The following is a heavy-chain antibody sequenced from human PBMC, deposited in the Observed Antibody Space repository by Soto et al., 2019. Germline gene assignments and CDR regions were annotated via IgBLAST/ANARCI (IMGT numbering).Heavy chain of an antibody. CDR3: AMEWLLSHYYYYGMDV. CDR2: INAGNGNT. V-gene: IGHV1-3*01. D-gene: IGHD3-3*01. Sequence: ASVKVSCKASGYTFTSYAMHWVRQAPGQRLEWMGWINAGNGNTKYSQKFQGRVTITRDTSASTAYMELSSLRSEDTAVYYCAMEWLLSHYYYYGMDVWSQGTTVTVSS. J-gene: IGHJ6*02. CDR1: GYTFTSYA.